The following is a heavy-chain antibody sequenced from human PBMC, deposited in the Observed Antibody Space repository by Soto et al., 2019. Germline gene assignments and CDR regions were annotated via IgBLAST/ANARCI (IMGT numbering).Heavy chain of an antibody. CDR3: ARVVPGAVPWFDS. CDR2: ITPFNGNT. D-gene: IGHD3-16*02. V-gene: IGHV1-18*04. Sequence: QVQLLQSGPEERKPGASLRVSCKPSGYTFTNYDVTWVRQAPGRGLEWMGWITPFNGNTHYAPHLQGRITLATDTSTTTAYLDLTNLISDDTAMYYCARVVPGAVPWFDSWGQGTPVTVSS. CDR1: GYTFTNYD. J-gene: IGHJ5*01.